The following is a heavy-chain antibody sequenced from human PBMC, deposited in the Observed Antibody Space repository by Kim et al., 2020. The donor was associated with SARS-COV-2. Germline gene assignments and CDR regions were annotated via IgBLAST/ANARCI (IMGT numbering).Heavy chain of an antibody. CDR3: ARHLRNWYFDL. J-gene: IGHJ2*01. V-gene: IGHV4-39*01. CDR1: GGSISSSDYY. CDR2: IYYSGST. Sequence: SETLSLTWSVSGGSISSSDYYWGWIRQPPGKGLEWIATIYYSGSTYYNPSLKGRVTISVDTSKKQFSLRLSSVTAADAAVYYCARHLRNWYFDLWGRGTL.